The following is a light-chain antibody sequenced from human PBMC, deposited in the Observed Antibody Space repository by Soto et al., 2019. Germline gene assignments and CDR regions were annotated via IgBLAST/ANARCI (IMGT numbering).Light chain of an antibody. J-gene: IGLJ7*01. CDR3: QTWGTGSAIVV. CDR2: VNSGGSH. CDR1: SGHSNYA. Sequence: QSVLTKSPSASASLGASVKLTCTLSSGHSNYAIAWHQQQPEKGPRYLMKVNSGGSHIKGDGIPDRFSGSSSGAERYLFISSLQSEDEADYYCQTWGTGSAIVVFGGGTHLTVL. V-gene: IGLV4-69*01.